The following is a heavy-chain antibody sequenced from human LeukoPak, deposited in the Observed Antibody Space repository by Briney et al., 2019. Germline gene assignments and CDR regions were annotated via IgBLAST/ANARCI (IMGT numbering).Heavy chain of an antibody. CDR3: AREDILTGYYDY. D-gene: IGHD3-9*01. V-gene: IGHV4-59*06. Sequence: SETLSLTCTVSGGSISSYHWSWFRQAPGKGLEWIGYIYYSGSTYYNPSLKSRVTISVDTSKNQFSLKLSSVTAADTAVYYCAREDILTGYYDYCGQGTLVTVSS. CDR2: IYYSGST. CDR1: GGSISSYH. J-gene: IGHJ4*02.